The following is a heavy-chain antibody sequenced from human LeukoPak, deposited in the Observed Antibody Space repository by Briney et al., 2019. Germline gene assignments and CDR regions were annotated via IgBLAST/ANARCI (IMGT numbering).Heavy chain of an antibody. J-gene: IGHJ5*02. CDR2: IGSSGDRV. Sequence: GGSLRLSCAASGFTFSSYAMSWVRQAPGKGLEWVSAIGSSGDRVYYADSLKGRFTISRDNSKKTLFLQMNSLRAEDTAVYYCARGGIAVAGTRYAHNWFDPWGQGTLVTVSS. V-gene: IGHV3-23*01. D-gene: IGHD6-19*01. CDR1: GFTFSSYA. CDR3: ARGGIAVAGTRYAHNWFDP.